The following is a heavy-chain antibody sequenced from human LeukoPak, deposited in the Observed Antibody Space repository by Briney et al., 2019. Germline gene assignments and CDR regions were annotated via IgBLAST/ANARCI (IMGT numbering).Heavy chain of an antibody. CDR3: ARVPVARHDYYDSSGYPPFDY. D-gene: IGHD3-22*01. V-gene: IGHV4-4*07. Sequence: SETLSLTCTVSGGSISSYYWSWIRQPAGKGLEWIGRIYTSGSTNYNPSLKSRVTMSVDTSKNQFSLKLSSVTAADTAVYYCARVPVARHDYYDSSGYPPFDYWGQGTLVTVSS. CDR2: IYTSGST. CDR1: GGSISSYY. J-gene: IGHJ4*02.